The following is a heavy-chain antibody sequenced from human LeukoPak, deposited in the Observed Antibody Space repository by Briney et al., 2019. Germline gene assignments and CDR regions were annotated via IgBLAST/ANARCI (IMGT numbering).Heavy chain of an antibody. CDR1: GFTFGDYA. Sequence: GGSLRLSCTASGFTFGDYAMSWVRQAPGKGLEWVGFIRSKAYGGTTEYAASVKGRFTISRDNSKNTLYLQMNSLRAEDTAVYYCAKDRGSGGMDVWGQGTTVTVSS. J-gene: IGHJ6*02. CDR3: AKDRGSGGMDV. D-gene: IGHD3-16*01. CDR2: IRSKAYGGTT. V-gene: IGHV3-49*04.